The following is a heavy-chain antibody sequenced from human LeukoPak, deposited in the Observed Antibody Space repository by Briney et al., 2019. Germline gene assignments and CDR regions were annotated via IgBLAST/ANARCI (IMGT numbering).Heavy chain of an antibody. V-gene: IGHV3-23*01. Sequence: GGSLRLSCAASGFTFSSYAMNWVRQAPGMGLEWVSAISGSGGTTYYADSVKGRFTISRDNSKNTLFLQMNSLRAEDTAIYYCAKDREGLSSGYDLEYFDYWGQGTLVTVSS. D-gene: IGHD5-12*01. CDR3: AKDREGLSSGYDLEYFDY. J-gene: IGHJ4*02. CDR1: GFTFSSYA. CDR2: ISGSGGTT.